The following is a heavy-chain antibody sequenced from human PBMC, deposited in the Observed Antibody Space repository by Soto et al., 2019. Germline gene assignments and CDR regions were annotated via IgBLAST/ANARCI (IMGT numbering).Heavy chain of an antibody. V-gene: IGHV5-10-1*03. CDR2: IDPSDSYT. D-gene: IGHD2-2*01. Sequence: EVQLVQSGAEVKKPGESLRISCKGSGYSFTSYWISWVRQMPGKGLEWMGRIDPSDSYTNYSPSFQGHVTISADKSISTADLQGSSLKASDTAMYYCARKGSTSSPTTDGMDVWGQGTTVTVSS. J-gene: IGHJ6*02. CDR3: ARKGSTSSPTTDGMDV. CDR1: GYSFTSYW.